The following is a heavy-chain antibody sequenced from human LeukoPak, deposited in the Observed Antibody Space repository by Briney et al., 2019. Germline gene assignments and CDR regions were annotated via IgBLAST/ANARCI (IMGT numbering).Heavy chain of an antibody. CDR3: AKDRTYSAYAALDY. D-gene: IGHD5-12*01. J-gene: IGHJ4*02. Sequence: GGSLRLSCAASGFTSDDYSMHWVRQAPGKGLEWVSGISWNSGSAGYADSVKGRFTISRDSAKNYLYLQMNSLRTEDTALYYCAKDRTYSAYAALDYWGQGTLVTVSS. V-gene: IGHV3-9*02. CDR1: GFTSDDYS. CDR2: ISWNSGSA.